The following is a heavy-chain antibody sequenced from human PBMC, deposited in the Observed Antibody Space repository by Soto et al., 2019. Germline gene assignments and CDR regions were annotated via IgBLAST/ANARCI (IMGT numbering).Heavy chain of an antibody. D-gene: IGHD6-19*01. CDR3: AKSPEKRYSSGWHFHY. CDR1: GFTFSSYA. CDR2: MSSSGGST. Sequence: AGSLRRSCSACGFTFSSYAMHWVRQAPGKGLEYVSAMSSSGGSTYYSDSVRGRFTISRDNSKNTLYLQMRSLRAEDTAVYCCAKSPEKRYSSGWHFHYWGQG. V-gene: IGHV3-64D*06. J-gene: IGHJ4*02.